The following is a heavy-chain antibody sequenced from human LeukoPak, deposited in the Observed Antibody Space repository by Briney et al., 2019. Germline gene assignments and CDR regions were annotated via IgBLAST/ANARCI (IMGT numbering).Heavy chain of an antibody. J-gene: IGHJ4*02. V-gene: IGHV3-23*01. Sequence: AGSLRLSCAASGFTLSTYAMSWVRQAPGKGLEWVSAISDSGDNTHYADSVKGRFTISRDSSKSTLYLQMNSLRADDTAVYYCAKVYWNNYYYDYWGQGTLVTVSS. CDR2: ISDSGDNT. D-gene: IGHD1/OR15-1a*01. CDR1: GFTLSTYA. CDR3: AKVYWNNYYYDY.